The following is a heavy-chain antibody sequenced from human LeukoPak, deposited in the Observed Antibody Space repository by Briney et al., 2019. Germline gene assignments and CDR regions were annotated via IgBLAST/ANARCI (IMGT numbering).Heavy chain of an antibody. CDR1: GFTFSSYG. V-gene: IGHV3-33*01. Sequence: GGSLRLSCAASGFTFSSYGMHWVRQAPGKGLEWVAVIWYDGSNKYYADSVKGRFTISRDNSKNTLCLQMNSLRAEDTAVYYCARDSPYYYYGMDVWGQGTTVTVSS. CDR2: IWYDGSNK. J-gene: IGHJ6*02. CDR3: ARDSPYYYYGMDV.